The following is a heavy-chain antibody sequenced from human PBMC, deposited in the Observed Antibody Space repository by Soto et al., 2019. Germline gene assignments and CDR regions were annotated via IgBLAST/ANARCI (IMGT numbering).Heavy chain of an antibody. D-gene: IGHD3-16*02. V-gene: IGHV1-58*02. CDR1: GFTFTSSA. Sequence: SVKVSCKASGFTFTSSAMQRVRQARGQRLEWIGWIVVGSGNTNYAQKFQERVTITRDMSTSTAYMELSSLRSEDTAVYYCAADFPVSKYRAFDIWGQGTMVTVS. CDR3: AADFPVSKYRAFDI. CDR2: IVVGSGNT. J-gene: IGHJ3*02.